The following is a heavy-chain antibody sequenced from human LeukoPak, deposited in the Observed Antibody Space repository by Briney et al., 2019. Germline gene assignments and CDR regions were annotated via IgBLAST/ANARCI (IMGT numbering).Heavy chain of an antibody. V-gene: IGHV1-18*04. D-gene: IGHD3-3*01. CDR3: ARDLPSYDFWSGYYYYGMDV. CDR2: ISAYNGNT. J-gene: IGHJ6*02. CDR1: GYTFTGYY. Sequence: ASVKVSCKASGYTFTGYYMHWVRQAPGQGLEWMGWISAYNGNTNYAQKLQGRVTMTTDTSTSTAYMELRSLRSDDTAVYYCARDLPSYDFWSGYYYYGMDVWGQGTTVTVSS.